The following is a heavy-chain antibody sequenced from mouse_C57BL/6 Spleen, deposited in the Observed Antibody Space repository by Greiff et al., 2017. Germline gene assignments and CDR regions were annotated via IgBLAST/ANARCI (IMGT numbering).Heavy chain of an antibody. CDR3: ARGRYYGSRDYFDY. D-gene: IGHD1-1*01. Sequence: EVQVVESGGGLVKPGGSLKLSCAASGFTFSDYGMHWVRQAPEKGLEWVAYISSGSSTIYYADTVKGRFTISRDNAKNTLFLQMTSLRSEDTAMYYCARGRYYGSRDYFDYWGQGTTLTVSS. CDR1: GFTFSDYG. J-gene: IGHJ2*01. V-gene: IGHV5-17*01. CDR2: ISSGSSTI.